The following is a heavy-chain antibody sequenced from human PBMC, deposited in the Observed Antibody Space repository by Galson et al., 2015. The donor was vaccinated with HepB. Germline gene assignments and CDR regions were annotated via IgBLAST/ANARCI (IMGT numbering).Heavy chain of an antibody. D-gene: IGHD4-11*01. Sequence: SCKASGGTFSSYAISWVRQAPGQGLEWMGGIIPIFGTANYAQKFQGRVTITADESTSTAYMELSSLRSEDTAVYYCARDLGTTVKGRFDYWGQGTLVTVSS. CDR3: ARDLGTTVKGRFDY. J-gene: IGHJ4*02. V-gene: IGHV1-69*01. CDR1: GGTFSSYA. CDR2: IIPIFGTA.